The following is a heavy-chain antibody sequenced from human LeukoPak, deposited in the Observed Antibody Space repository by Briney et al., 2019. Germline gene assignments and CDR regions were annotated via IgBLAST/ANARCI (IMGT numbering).Heavy chain of an antibody. CDR1: GFTFSGYA. CDR2: ISGSGGST. CDR3: AKPEYYYDSSGYASFDY. J-gene: IGHJ4*02. Sequence: GGSLRLSCAASGFTFSGYAMSWVRQAPGKGLEWVSAISGSGGSTYYADSVKGRFTISRDNSKNTLYLQMNSLRAEDTAVYYCAKPEYYYDSSGYASFDYWGQGTLVTVSS. V-gene: IGHV3-23*01. D-gene: IGHD3-22*01.